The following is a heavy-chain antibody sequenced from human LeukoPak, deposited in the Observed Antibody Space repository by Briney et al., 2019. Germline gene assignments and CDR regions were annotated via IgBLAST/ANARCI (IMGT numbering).Heavy chain of an antibody. CDR3: ARGGPFPSGSSSREYYLDY. V-gene: IGHV1-18*01. CDR1: GYDFINYG. Sequence: ASVKVSCKASGYDFINYGISWVRQAPGHALEWMGWRSIYNGNTDYKLQGRVTMTTDTSTSTAYMEVRSLRSDDTAVYYCARGGPFPSGSSSREYYLDYWGQGTLVTVSS. D-gene: IGHD6-6*01. J-gene: IGHJ4*02. CDR2: RSIYNGNT.